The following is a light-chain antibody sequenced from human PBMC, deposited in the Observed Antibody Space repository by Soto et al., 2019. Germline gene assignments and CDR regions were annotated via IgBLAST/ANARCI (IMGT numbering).Light chain of an antibody. V-gene: IGLV2-14*01. CDR3: SSSTTSSTRV. CDR1: SSDIGIYKY. CDR2: EVS. J-gene: IGLJ1*01. Sequence: QSVLTQPASVSGSPGQSIAISCTGSSSDIGIYKYVSWYQQHPGKVPKLIIYEVSNRPSGVSNRFSGSKSGNTASLTISGLQAEDEADYYCSSSTTSSTRVFGTGTKVTGL.